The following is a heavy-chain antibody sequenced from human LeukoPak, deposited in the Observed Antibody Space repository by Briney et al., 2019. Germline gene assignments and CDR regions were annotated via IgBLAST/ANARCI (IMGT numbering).Heavy chain of an antibody. Sequence: GGSLRLSCSVSGFPFSCYVMLCVRQAPGKGLECVSGISWNGGKIRYVHSVKGRFIISRDNARNSLYLQMNSLRADDMALCYCAKGGIAVAGTWFDPWGQGTLVSVSS. J-gene: IGHJ5*02. CDR1: GFPFSCYV. D-gene: IGHD6-19*01. CDR2: ISWNGGKI. V-gene: IGHV3-9*03. CDR3: AKGGIAVAGTWFDP.